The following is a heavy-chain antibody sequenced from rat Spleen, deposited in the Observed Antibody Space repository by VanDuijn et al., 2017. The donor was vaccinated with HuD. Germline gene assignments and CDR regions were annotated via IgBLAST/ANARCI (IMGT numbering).Heavy chain of an antibody. CDR1: GYTFTSYY. V-gene: IGHV1-43*01. D-gene: IGHD1-9*01. J-gene: IGHJ1*01. CDR3: ARYTFRLIHTIGWDFDF. Sequence: QVQLQQSGAELAKPGSSVKISCKASGYTFTSYYISWIKQTTGQGLEYIGYINTGSGGTNYNEKFKGKATLTVDKSSSTAFMQLSSLTPDDSAVYYCARYTFRLIHTIGWDFDFWGPGTMVTVSS. CDR2: INTGSGGT.